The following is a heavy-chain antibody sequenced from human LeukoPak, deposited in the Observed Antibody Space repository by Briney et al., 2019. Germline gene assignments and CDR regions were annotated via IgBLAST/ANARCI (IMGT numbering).Heavy chain of an antibody. CDR1: GFTFSSYA. CDR3: AKNLGVAVYDY. CDR2: ISGSGGGT. V-gene: IGHV3-23*01. Sequence: PGGSLRLSCAASGFTFSSYAMTWVRQAPGKGLEWVSAISGSGGGTYYADSVKGRFTISRDNSKNSLYLQMNSLRAEDTAVYYCAKNLGVAVYDYWGQGTLVTVSS. D-gene: IGHD6-19*01. J-gene: IGHJ4*02.